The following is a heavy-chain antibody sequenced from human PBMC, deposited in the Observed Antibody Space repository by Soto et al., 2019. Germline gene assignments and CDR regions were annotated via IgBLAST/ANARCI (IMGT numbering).Heavy chain of an antibody. CDR3: ARVASVISLDS. Sequence: EVQLVESGGGLVKPGGSLRLSCAASGFTFSRFGMTWVRQAPGKGLEWVSSIRSSSTNIFYAGSVKGRCTISRDNAKNSLYLQLNSVRADDTAVYYCARVASVISLDSWGQGTLVTVSS. V-gene: IGHV3-21*02. CDR2: IRSSSTNI. D-gene: IGHD2-21*01. CDR1: GFTFSRFG. J-gene: IGHJ4*02.